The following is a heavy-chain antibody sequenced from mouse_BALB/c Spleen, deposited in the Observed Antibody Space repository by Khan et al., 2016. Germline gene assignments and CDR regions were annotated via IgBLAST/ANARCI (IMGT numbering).Heavy chain of an antibody. V-gene: IGHV1-20*02. D-gene: IGHD2-4*01. J-gene: IGHJ3*01. Sequence: VQLQQSGPELVKPGASVKISCKASGYSFTGYFINWVMQSHGKSLEWIGRINPYNGDTFYNQKFKGKATLTVDKSSRKAHMELRSLASEDSAVYYGEIGFSDNDGFAYWGQGTLVTVSA. CDR2: INPYNGDT. CDR1: GYSFTGYF. CDR3: EIGFSDNDGFAY.